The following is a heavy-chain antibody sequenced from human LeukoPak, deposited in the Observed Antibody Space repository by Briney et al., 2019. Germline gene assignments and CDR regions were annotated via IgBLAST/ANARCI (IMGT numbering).Heavy chain of an antibody. CDR3: ARVNEWGLIFDY. V-gene: IGHV3-64*01. D-gene: IGHD1-26*01. CDR1: GFTFSSYA. CDR2: ISSNGGST. J-gene: IGHJ4*02. Sequence: GGSLRLSCAASGFTFSSYAMHWVRQAPGKGLEYVSAISSNGGSTYYANSVKGRFTISRDNSKNTLYLQMGSLRAEDMAVYYCARVNEWGLIFDYWGQGTLVTVSS.